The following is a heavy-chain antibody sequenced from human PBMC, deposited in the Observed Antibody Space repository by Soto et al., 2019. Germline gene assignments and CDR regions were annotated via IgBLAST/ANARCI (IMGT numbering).Heavy chain of an antibody. Sequence: SETLSLTCAVYGGSFSGYYWSWIRQPPGKGLEWIGEINHSGSTNYNPSLKSRVTISVDTSKNQFSLKLSSVTAADTAVYYCAIRPTIFGVVPNKVDYWGQGTLVTVSS. CDR3: AIRPTIFGVVPNKVDY. CDR2: INHSGST. CDR1: GGSFSGYY. D-gene: IGHD3-3*01. V-gene: IGHV4-34*01. J-gene: IGHJ4*02.